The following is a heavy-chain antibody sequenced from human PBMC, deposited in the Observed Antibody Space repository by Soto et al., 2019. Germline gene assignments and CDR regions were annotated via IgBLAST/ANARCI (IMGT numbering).Heavy chain of an antibody. J-gene: IGHJ4*02. CDR1: GGSISSYY. D-gene: IGHD3-22*01. CDR3: AREYYYDSSGSPQGSYYFDY. V-gene: IGHV4-59*01. Sequence: TLSLTCTVSGGSISSYYWSWIRQPPGKGLEWIGYIYYSGSTNYNPSLKSRVTISVDTSKNQFSLKLSSVTAADTAVYYCAREYYYDSSGSPQGSYYFDYWGQGTLVTVS. CDR2: IYYSGST.